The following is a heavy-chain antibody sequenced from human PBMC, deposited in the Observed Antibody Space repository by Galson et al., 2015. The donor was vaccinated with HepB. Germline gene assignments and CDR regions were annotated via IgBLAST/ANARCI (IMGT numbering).Heavy chain of an antibody. CDR2: IWSDGSDK. V-gene: IGHV3-33*01. CDR3: ARDRTYCGSPSCSRRGPNY. J-gene: IGHJ4*02. CDR1: GFTFTKYG. D-gene: IGHD2-2*01. Sequence: SLRLSCATSGFTFTKYGMHWVRQAPGQGLEWVALIWSDGSDKNYADSVKGRFTISRDNSKNTVSLQMDSLRAEDTAVYYCARDRTYCGSPSCSRRGPNYWGQGTLVTVSS.